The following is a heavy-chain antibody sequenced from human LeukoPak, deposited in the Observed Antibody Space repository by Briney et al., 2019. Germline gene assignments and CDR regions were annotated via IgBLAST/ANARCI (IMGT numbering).Heavy chain of an antibody. CDR1: GGSVSSGSYY. V-gene: IGHV4-61*01. D-gene: IGHD4-17*01. CDR3: ARGGFDDGSFDY. CDR2: IYYSGST. J-gene: IGHJ4*02. Sequence: PSETLSLACTVSGGSVSSGSYYWSWIRQPPGKGLEWIGYIYYSGSTNYNPSLKSRVTISVDTSKNQFSLKLSSVTAADTAVYYCARGGFDDGSFDYWGQGTLVTVSS.